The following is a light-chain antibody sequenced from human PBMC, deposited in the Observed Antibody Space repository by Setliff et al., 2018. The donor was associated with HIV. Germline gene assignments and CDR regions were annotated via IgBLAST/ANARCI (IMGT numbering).Light chain of an antibody. CDR2: EVR. CDR1: SSDVGGYNY. Sequence: QSALTQPASVSGSPGQSITISCTGTSSDVGGYNYVSWYQQYPGKAPKLMISEVRNRASGVSSRFSGSKSGNTASLTISGLQTEDEADYYCSSYTTSSTYVFGTGTKVTVL. CDR3: SSYTTSSTYV. J-gene: IGLJ1*01. V-gene: IGLV2-14*01.